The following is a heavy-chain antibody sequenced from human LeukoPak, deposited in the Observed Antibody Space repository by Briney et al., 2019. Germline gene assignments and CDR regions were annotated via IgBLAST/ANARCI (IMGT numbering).Heavy chain of an antibody. CDR2: IKQDGSEK. D-gene: IGHD3-22*01. V-gene: IGHV3-7*03. Sequence: GGSLRLSCAASGFTFSSYWMSWVRQAPGKGLEWVANIKQDGSEKYYVDSVKGRFTISRDNAKNSLYLQMNSLRAEDTAVYYCATRDLYDSSGYYYDRGQGTLVTVSS. J-gene: IGHJ4*02. CDR1: GFTFSSYW. CDR3: ATRDLYDSSGYYYD.